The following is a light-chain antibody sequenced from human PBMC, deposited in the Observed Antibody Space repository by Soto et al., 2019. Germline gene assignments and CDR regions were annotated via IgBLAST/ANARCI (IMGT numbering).Light chain of an antibody. V-gene: IGKV1-39*01. CDR1: QNIRSY. J-gene: IGKJ4*02. Sequence: DIQMTQSPSSLSASVGDRVTITCRSSQNIRSYLNWYQQKLGGAPKLLIYTASNLQAGVPSRFSGSGSGTDFALTISSLQPEDFASYYCKLSDGSPRTFGEGNKVEIK. CDR3: KLSDGSPRT. CDR2: TAS.